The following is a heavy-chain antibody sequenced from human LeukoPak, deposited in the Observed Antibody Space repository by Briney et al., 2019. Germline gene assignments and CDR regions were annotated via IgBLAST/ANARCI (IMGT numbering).Heavy chain of an antibody. J-gene: IGHJ5*02. CDR3: ASPTRPGSPP. V-gene: IGHV4-38-2*02. Sequence: SETPSLTCTVSGYSISGGYYWGWIRQPPGKGLEWIGSIYHSGSTYHNPSLKSRVTISVDTSKNQFSLKLSSVTAADTAVYYCASPTRPGSPPWGQGTLVTVSS. D-gene: IGHD2-15*01. CDR1: GYSISGGYY. CDR2: IYHSGST.